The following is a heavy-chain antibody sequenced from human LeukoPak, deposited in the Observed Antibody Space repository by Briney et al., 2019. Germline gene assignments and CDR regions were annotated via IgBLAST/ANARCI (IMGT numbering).Heavy chain of an antibody. V-gene: IGHV1-69*13. J-gene: IGHJ3*02. Sequence: SVKVSCKASGYTFTGYYMHWVRQAPGQGLEWMGGIIPIFGTANYAQKFQGRVTITADESTSTAYMELSSLRSEDTAVYYCASPGGSYYDFWSGKKGHAFDIWGQGTMVTVSS. CDR1: GYTFTGYY. CDR3: ASPGGSYYDFWSGKKGHAFDI. D-gene: IGHD3-3*01. CDR2: IIPIFGTA.